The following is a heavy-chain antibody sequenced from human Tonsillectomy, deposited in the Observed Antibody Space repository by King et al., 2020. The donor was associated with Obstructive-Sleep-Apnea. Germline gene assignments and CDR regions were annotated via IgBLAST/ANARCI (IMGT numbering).Heavy chain of an antibody. CDR2: IKQDGSEK. Sequence: VQLVESGGGLVQPGGSLRLSCAASGFTFSNYWMSWVRQAPGKGLEWVANIKQDGSEKYYVDSVKGRFTISRDNAKNALYLQMDSLRAEDTALYYCASSGYNRSPRPGSWYWGQGTLVTVSS. CDR1: GFTFSNYW. J-gene: IGHJ4*02. V-gene: IGHV3-7*01. CDR3: ASSGYNRSPRPGSWY. D-gene: IGHD6-13*01.